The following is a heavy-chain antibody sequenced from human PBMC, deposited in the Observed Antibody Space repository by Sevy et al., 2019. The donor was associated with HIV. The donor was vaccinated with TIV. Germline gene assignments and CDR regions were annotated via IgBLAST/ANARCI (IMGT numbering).Heavy chain of an antibody. CDR3: ARGFDTPRGFDP. CDR2: IYRSGST. V-gene: IGHV4-4*02. D-gene: IGHD3-10*01. CDR1: GGSISSSNW. J-gene: IGHJ5*02. Sequence: SETLSLTCGVSGGSISSSNWWHWVRQPPGKGLEWIGEIYRSGSTNYNPSLKSRVTISVDNSKNQFSLQLNSVTAADTAVYYCARGFDTPRGFDPWGQGTLVPVSS.